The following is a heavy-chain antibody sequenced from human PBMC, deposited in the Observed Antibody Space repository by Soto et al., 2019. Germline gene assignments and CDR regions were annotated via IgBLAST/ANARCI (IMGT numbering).Heavy chain of an antibody. J-gene: IGHJ4*02. CDR3: AKDATTTGSFGF. CDR1: GFTFSSYA. V-gene: IGHV3-30*18. CDR2: ISYDGSDK. D-gene: IGHD1-1*01. Sequence: PGGSLRLSCAASGFTFSSYAMHWVRQAPGKGLEWVTVISYDGSDKYYIDSVKGRFTISRDNSKNTLYLQMNSLRAEDTAVYYCAKDATTTGSFGFWGQGTLVTVSS.